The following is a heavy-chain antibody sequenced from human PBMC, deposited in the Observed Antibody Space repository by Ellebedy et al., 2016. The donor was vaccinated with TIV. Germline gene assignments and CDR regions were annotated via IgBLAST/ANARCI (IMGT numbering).Heavy chain of an antibody. CDR1: GYTFTSYY. D-gene: IGHD2-21*01. V-gene: IGHV1-46*01. Sequence: ASVKVSCXASGYTFTSYYMHWVRQAPGQGLEWMGIINPSGGSTSYAQKFQGRVTMTRDTSTSTVYMELSSLRSEDTAVYYCARDGEPYCGGDCYHYWGQGTLVTVSS. CDR2: INPSGGST. CDR3: ARDGEPYCGGDCYHY. J-gene: IGHJ4*02.